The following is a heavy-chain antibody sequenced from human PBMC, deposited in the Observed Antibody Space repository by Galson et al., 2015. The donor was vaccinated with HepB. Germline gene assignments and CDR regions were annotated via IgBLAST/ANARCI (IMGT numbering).Heavy chain of an antibody. J-gene: IGHJ6*02. CDR2: ISAYNGNT. CDR3: ARGFLGYSYGYTVPFYYGMDV. Sequence: SVKVSCKASGYTFTSYGISWVRQAPGQGLEWMGWISAYNGNTNYAQKLQGRVTMTTDTSTSTAYMELRSLRSDDTAVYYCARGFLGYSYGYTVPFYYGMDVWGQGTTVTVSS. CDR1: GYTFTSYG. D-gene: IGHD5-18*01. V-gene: IGHV1-18*04.